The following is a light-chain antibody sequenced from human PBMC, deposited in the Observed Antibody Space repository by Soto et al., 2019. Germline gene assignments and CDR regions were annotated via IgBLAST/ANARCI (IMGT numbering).Light chain of an antibody. J-gene: IGKJ2*02. CDR3: HQYNNRPQGT. V-gene: IGKV3-15*01. CDR2: GAF. CDR1: QSINNN. Sequence: EIVMTQSPATLSVSRGERATLSCRASQSINNNLAWYQQKPAQPTRLLVYGAFTSAAGTPARFSGRGSGTEFSLTISSLQSEDLAVYYCHQYNNRPQGTFGQGTKLEIK.